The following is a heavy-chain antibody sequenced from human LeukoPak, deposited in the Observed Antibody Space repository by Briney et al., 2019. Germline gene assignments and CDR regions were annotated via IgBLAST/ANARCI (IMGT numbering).Heavy chain of an antibody. CDR3: ARLGYCSSTSCHGGYYYGMDV. D-gene: IGHD2-2*01. Sequence: SETLSLTCAVYVGSFSGYYWSWIRQPPGKGLEWIGEINHSGSTNYNPSLKSRVTISVGTSKNQFSLKLSSVTAADTAVYYCARLGYCSSTSCHGGYYYGMDVWGKGTTVTVSS. CDR1: VGSFSGYY. J-gene: IGHJ6*04. CDR2: INHSGST. V-gene: IGHV4-34*01.